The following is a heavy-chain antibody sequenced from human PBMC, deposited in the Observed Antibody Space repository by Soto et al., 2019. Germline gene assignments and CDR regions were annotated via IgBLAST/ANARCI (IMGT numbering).Heavy chain of an antibody. CDR3: SSDNITGLFDY. CDR1: GDSLNNDNW. V-gene: IGHV4-4*02. Sequence: SETLSLTCAVSGDSLNNDNWWTWVHQSPGKGLEWIGETFRDGNTNYSPSLKGRVTISVDTSKNQFSLKLTSVTAADTAVYYCSSDNITGLFDYWGQGTLVTVSS. J-gene: IGHJ4*02. CDR2: TFRDGNT. D-gene: IGHD1-1*01.